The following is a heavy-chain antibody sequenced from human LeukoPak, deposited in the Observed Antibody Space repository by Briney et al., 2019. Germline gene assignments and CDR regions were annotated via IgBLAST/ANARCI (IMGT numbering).Heavy chain of an antibody. V-gene: IGHV3-11*04. J-gene: IGHJ2*01. CDR2: ISSSGSTI. CDR3: ARDRYYDSSGYMNWYFDL. CDR1: GFTFSDYY. Sequence: PGGSLRLSCAASGFTFSDYYMSWIRQAPGKGLEWVSYISSSGSTIYYADSVKGRFTISRDNAKNSLYLQMNSLRAEDTAVYYCARDRYYDSSGYMNWYFDLWGRGTLVTVSS. D-gene: IGHD3-22*01.